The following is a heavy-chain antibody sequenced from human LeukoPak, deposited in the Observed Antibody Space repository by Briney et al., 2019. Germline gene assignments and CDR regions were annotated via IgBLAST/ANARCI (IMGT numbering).Heavy chain of an antibody. Sequence: TGGSLRLSCAASGFTFSSSAMSWVRQAPGKGLEWVSAISGSGGSAYYADSVKGRFTISRDNSKNTLYLQMNSLRAEDTAVYYCAKDSSGLNHFDFWGQGTLVTVSS. CDR1: GFTFSSSA. J-gene: IGHJ4*02. CDR3: AKDSSGLNHFDF. D-gene: IGHD6-19*01. CDR2: ISGSGGSA. V-gene: IGHV3-23*01.